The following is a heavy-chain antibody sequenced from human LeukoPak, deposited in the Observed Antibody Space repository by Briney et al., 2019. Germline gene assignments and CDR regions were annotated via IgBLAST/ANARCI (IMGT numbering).Heavy chain of an antibody. CDR2: ISGSGGTT. J-gene: IGHJ4*02. V-gene: IGHV3-23*01. D-gene: IGHD6-19*01. CDR1: GFTFSSDA. CDR3: AKEADSNAWYVDY. Sequence: GGSLRLSCAVSGFTFSSDAMSWVRQAPGKGLEWVSVISGSGGTTYYADSVKGRFTISRDNSKDTLYLQMSSLRVEDTAVYYCAKEADSNAWYVDYWGQGTLGTVSS.